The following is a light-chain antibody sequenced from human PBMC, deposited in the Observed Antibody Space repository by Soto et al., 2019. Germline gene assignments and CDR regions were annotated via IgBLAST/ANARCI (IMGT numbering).Light chain of an antibody. CDR2: GAS. Sequence: IVLTQSPAALSLSPGERATLSCRASQSVSSSYLAWYQQKPGQAPRLLIYGASGRATGIPDRFSGSGSGTDFTLTISSLQPDDFATYYCHQYNSYSFGQGTKVDIK. CDR1: QSVSSSY. J-gene: IGKJ1*01. V-gene: IGKV3-20*01. CDR3: HQYNSYS.